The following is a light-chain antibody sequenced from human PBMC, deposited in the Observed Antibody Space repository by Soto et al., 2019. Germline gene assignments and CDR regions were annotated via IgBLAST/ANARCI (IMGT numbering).Light chain of an antibody. Sequence: QSALTQPASVSGSPGQSITISCTGTSSDVGGYNSVSWYQQHPGKAPKLMIYEVSHRPSGVSNRFSGSKSGNTASLTISGLQAEDEADYYCSSYTSSSTLVFGTGTKLTVL. V-gene: IGLV2-14*01. CDR2: EVS. J-gene: IGLJ1*01. CDR1: SSDVGGYNS. CDR3: SSYTSSSTLV.